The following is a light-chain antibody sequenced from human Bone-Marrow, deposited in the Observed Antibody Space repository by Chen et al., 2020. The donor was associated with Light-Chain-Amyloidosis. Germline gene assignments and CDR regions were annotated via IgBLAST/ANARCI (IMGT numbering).Light chain of an antibody. CDR3: SSYTITNTLV. V-gene: IGLV2-14*01. CDR1: SSDVGGDNH. CDR2: EVT. J-gene: IGLJ1*01. Sequence: QSALNPPASVSGSPGQSITISCTGTSSDVGGDNHFSWYLQYPDKAPKLLIYEVTNRPSWVPDRFSGSKSDNTASLTISGLQTEDEADYFCSSYTITNTLVFGSGTRVTVL.